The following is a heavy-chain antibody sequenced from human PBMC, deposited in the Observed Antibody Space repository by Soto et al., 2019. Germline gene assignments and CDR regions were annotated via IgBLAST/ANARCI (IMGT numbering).Heavy chain of an antibody. CDR2: IYHSGST. J-gene: IGHJ6*02. V-gene: IGHV4-4*02. CDR3: ATNSYQNLGV. CDR1: SGSISSGHW. D-gene: IGHD3-16*01. Sequence: QVQLQESGPGLVKPSGTLSLTCAVSSGSISSGHWWNWVRQPPGKGLEWIGEIYHSGSTNYNPSRKSRVTMSVDKSMNQFSLKLTSVTDADTAVYYCATNSYQNLGVWGPGTTVTVSS.